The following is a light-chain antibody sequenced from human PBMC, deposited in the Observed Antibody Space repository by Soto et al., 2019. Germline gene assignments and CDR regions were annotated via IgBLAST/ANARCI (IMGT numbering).Light chain of an antibody. CDR1: QSISSY. CDR3: QQSYSTLRYT. J-gene: IGKJ2*01. Sequence: DIQMTQSPSSLSASVGDRVTITCRASQSISSYLNWYQQKPGKAPKLLIYAASSLQSGVPSRFSGSGSGRDFTLTISNLQPEDFATYYGQQSYSTLRYTFGQGTKVEIK. CDR2: AAS. V-gene: IGKV1-39*01.